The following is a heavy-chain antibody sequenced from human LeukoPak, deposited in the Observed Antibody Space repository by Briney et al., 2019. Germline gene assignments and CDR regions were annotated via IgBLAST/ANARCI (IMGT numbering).Heavy chain of an antibody. CDR1: GGSISSYY. CDR2: IYASGNT. J-gene: IGHJ5*02. D-gene: IGHD3-22*01. V-gene: IGHV4-4*07. Sequence: SETLSLTCTVSGGSISSYYWSWLRQPTGKGLEWIGRIYASGNTDYNPSLTSRVTMPIDTSKSQFSLRLTSVTAADTAVYYCARDYYDSSGYSLFALWGQGTLVTVSS. CDR3: ARDYYDSSGYSLFAL.